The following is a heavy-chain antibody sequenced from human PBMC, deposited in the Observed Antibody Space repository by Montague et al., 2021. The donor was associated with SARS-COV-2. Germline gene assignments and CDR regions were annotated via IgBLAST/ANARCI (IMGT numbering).Heavy chain of an antibody. V-gene: IGHV4-61*02. Sequence: TLSLTCTVSGGSISTGRYFWSWIRQPAGKGLKWIGRISTSGSTHYSPSLKSRVTISVDTSKNQFSLKLDSMTAADTALYYCTSGGSKFGSEFDYWGQGTLVTVSS. D-gene: IGHD3-10*01. J-gene: IGHJ4*02. CDR2: ISTSGST. CDR3: TSGGSKFGSEFDY. CDR1: GGSISTGRYF.